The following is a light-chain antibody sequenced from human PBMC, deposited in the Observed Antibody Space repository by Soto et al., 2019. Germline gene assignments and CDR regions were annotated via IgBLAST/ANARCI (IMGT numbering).Light chain of an antibody. CDR1: SSDVGGSNY. V-gene: IGLV2-8*01. Sequence: QSVLTQPPSASGSPGQSVTISCTGTSSDVGGSNYVSWYQQHPGKAPKLMIYEVTKRPSGVPDRFSGSKSGNTASLTVSGLQAADEADYYCSSYTYSNNLFRSMIFGGGTKVTVL. J-gene: IGLJ2*01. CDR2: EVT. CDR3: SSYTYSNNLFRSMI.